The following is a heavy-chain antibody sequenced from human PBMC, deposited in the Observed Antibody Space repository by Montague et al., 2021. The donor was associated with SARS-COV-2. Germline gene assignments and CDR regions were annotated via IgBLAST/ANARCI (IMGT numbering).Heavy chain of an antibody. D-gene: IGHD3/OR15-3a*01. J-gene: IGHJ4*02. Sequence: SETLSLTCTVSGGSIGSGNWWSWVRQTPAKGVVWFGEILHTESTNFNPXXKTRVAMSVDKSRNQFSLKLTSLTAADTAVYYCATGINYYDFLALQSWGQGALVIVSS. CDR1: GGSIGSGNW. CDR2: ILHTEST. CDR3: ATGINYYDFLALQS. V-gene: IGHV4-4*02.